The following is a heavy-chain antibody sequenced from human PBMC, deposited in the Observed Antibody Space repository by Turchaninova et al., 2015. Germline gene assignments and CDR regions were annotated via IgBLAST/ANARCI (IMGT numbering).Heavy chain of an antibody. V-gene: IGHV4-34*12. D-gene: IGHD3-16*01. CDR1: GGSFSGYY. Sequence: QEQLQQWVAGLLRPSETLSLTCAVYGGSFSGYYWSWIRQPPGKGLEWSGSIFQSGSTHYNPSLESRVAISVDTSNNHFPLKLTSVTAADTALYYCARGAHYNYVFDYWGQGTLVTVSS. J-gene: IGHJ4*02. CDR3: ARGAHYNYVFDY. CDR2: IFQSGST.